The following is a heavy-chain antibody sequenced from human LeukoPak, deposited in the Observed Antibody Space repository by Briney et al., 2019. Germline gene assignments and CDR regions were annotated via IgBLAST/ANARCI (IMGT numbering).Heavy chain of an antibody. Sequence: PSETLSLTCAVSGGSISSSNWWSWVRQPPGQGLEWIGEIYHSGSTNYNPSLKSRVTISVDKSKNQFSLKLSSVTAADTAVYYCARGLATAMARAYFDYWGQGTLVTASS. CDR2: IYHSGST. V-gene: IGHV4-4*02. CDR1: GGSISSSNW. J-gene: IGHJ4*02. CDR3: ARGLATAMARAYFDY. D-gene: IGHD5-18*01.